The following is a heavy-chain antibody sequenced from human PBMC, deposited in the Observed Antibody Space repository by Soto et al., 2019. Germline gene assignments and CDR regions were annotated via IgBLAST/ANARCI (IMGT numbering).Heavy chain of an antibody. CDR3: VRGHITIFGVVIIRGPYFDY. Sequence: SETLSLTCAVYGGSFSGYYWSWIRQPPGKGLEWIGEINHSGSTNYNPSLKSRVTISVDTSKNQFSLKLSSVTAADTAVYYFVRGHITIFGVVIIRGPYFDYWGQGTLVTVSS. CDR1: GGSFSGYY. D-gene: IGHD3-3*01. V-gene: IGHV4-34*01. CDR2: INHSGST. J-gene: IGHJ4*02.